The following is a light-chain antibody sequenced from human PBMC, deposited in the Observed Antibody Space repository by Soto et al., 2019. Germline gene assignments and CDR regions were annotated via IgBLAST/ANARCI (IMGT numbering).Light chain of an antibody. CDR3: QQYKRPPWT. V-gene: IGKV3-20*01. CDR2: ATS. J-gene: IGKJ1*01. Sequence: EIVLTQSPGTLAFSPGEGATLSCSTSQSVSSNNLAWYQQKPGQAPRLRIYATSSRATDIADKFSGSGSRTDFPLIISRLEPEDFAVYYCQQYKRPPWTFGQGTKGEIK. CDR1: QSVSSNN.